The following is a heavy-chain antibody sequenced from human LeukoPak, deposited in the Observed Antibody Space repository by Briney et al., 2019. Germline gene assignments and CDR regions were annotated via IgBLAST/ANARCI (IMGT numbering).Heavy chain of an antibody. CDR2: VDPEDGET. CDR3: ATAGFDIAVAGLFDY. Sequence: GASVKVSYKVSGYTLTELSMHWVRQAPGKGLEWMGGVDPEDGETIYAQKFQGRVTMTEDTSTDTAYMELSSLRSEDTAVYYCATAGFDIAVAGLFDYWGQGTLVTVSS. D-gene: IGHD6-19*01. J-gene: IGHJ4*02. V-gene: IGHV1-24*01. CDR1: GYTLTELS.